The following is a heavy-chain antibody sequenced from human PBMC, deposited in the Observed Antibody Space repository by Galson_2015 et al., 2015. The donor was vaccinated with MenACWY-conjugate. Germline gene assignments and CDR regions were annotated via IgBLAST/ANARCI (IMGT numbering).Heavy chain of an antibody. CDR2: IRGSGGST. D-gene: IGHD1-14*01. CDR3: AKVRMPLKPDVDYYYMYA. CDR1: GFTFSSYA. J-gene: IGHJ6*03. Sequence: SLRLSCAASGFTFSSYAMSWVRQAPGKGLEWVSAIRGSGGSTYYEDSVKGRFTISRDNSKNTLYLQMNSLRAEDTAVYYCAKVRMPLKPDVDYYYMYAWGIGTTVTVSS. V-gene: IGHV3-23*01.